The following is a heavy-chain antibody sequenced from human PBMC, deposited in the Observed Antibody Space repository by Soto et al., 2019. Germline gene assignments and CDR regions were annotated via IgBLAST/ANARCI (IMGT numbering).Heavy chain of an antibody. CDR1: GGTFSSYA. D-gene: IGHD2-21*01. J-gene: IGHJ6*02. V-gene: IGHV1-69*13. CDR2: IIPIFGTA. CDR3: ARDRSPDSFTFVVGLYYYYGMDV. Sequence: SVKVSCKASGGTFSSYAISWVRQAPGQGLEWMGGIIPIFGTANYAQKFQGRVTITADESTSTAYMELSSLRSEDTAVYYCARDRSPDSFTFVVGLYYYYGMDVWGQGTTVTVSS.